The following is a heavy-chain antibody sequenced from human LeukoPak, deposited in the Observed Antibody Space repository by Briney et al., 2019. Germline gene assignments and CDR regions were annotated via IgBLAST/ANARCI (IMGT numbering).Heavy chain of an antibody. CDR3: ARDHDDFWSGYWRRSTALGP. CDR2: IFPILAIA. Sequence: SAKLSSRTSDDTTRISAISPVPHPPLQGLASLRSIFPILAIAKYAQKYHGRVTTTADKSTSTAYMELSSLRSEDTAVYYCARDHDDFWSGYWRRSTALGPWGQGTLVTVSS. J-gene: IGHJ4*02. V-gene: IGHV1-69*04. D-gene: IGHD3-3*01. CDR1: DDTTRISA.